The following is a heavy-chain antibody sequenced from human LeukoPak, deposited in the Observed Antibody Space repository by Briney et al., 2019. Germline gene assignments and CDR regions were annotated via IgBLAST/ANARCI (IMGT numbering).Heavy chain of an antibody. D-gene: IGHD4-17*01. CDR3: ARYYGDYGGALKY. J-gene: IGHJ4*02. V-gene: IGHV3-53*01. Sequence: PGGSLRLSCAASGFTVSGNSLSWVRQAPGKGLEWVSIIYSGDSTFYADSVKGRFSISRGSSKNALYLQMKSLRAEDTAVYYCARYYGDYGGALKYWGQGTLVTVSS. CDR1: GFTVSGNS. CDR2: IYSGDST.